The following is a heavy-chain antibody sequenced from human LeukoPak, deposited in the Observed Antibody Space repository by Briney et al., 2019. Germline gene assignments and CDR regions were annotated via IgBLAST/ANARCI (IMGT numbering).Heavy chain of an antibody. V-gene: IGHV3-21*01. D-gene: IGHD3-10*01. Sequence: GGSLRLSCAASGFTFSSYEMNWVRQAPGKGLEWVSSISSSSSYIYYADSVKGRFTISRDNAKNSLYLQMNSLRAEDTAVYYCARDQRGYYGSGSYYALLYWGQGTLVTVSS. CDR3: ARDQRGYYGSGSYYALLY. CDR2: ISSSSSYI. J-gene: IGHJ4*02. CDR1: GFTFSSYE.